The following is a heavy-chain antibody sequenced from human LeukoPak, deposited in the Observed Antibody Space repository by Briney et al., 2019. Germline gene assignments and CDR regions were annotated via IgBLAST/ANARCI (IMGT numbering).Heavy chain of an antibody. Sequence: ASVKVSCKASGYTFTGYYMHWVRQAPGQGLEWMGWINPNSGGTNYAQKFQGRVTMTRDTSISTAYMELSRLRSDDTAVYYCARSLQGEWELLLVSYFDYWGQGTLVTVSS. CDR2: INPNSGGT. CDR3: ARSLQGEWELLLVSYFDY. D-gene: IGHD1-26*01. CDR1: GYTFTGYY. V-gene: IGHV1-2*02. J-gene: IGHJ4*02.